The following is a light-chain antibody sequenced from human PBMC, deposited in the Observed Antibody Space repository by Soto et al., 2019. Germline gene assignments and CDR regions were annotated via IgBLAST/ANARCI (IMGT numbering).Light chain of an antibody. CDR3: QKYSLYSWT. V-gene: IGKV1-5*03. Sequence: DIQMTQSPSTLSASVGDRVTITCRASQSIGSSLAWYQQKPGKAPNLLIYKAFSLESGVPSRFSGSGSGAEFTLTLSSLQPDDFATYYCQKYSLYSWTFGQGTKVESK. J-gene: IGKJ1*01. CDR1: QSIGSS. CDR2: KAF.